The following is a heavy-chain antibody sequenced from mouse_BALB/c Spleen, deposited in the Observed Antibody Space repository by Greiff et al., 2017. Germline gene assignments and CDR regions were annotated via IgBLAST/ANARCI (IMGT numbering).Heavy chain of an antibody. CDR1: GYAFTNYL. Sequence: QVQLKQSGAELVRPGTSVKVSCKASGYAFTNYLIEWVKQRPGQGLEWIGVINPGSGGTNYNEKFKGKATLTADKSSSTAYMQLSSLTSDDSAVYFCASHDYDDYAMDYWGQGTSVTVSS. V-gene: IGHV1-54*03. D-gene: IGHD2-4*01. CDR2: INPGSGGT. J-gene: IGHJ4*01. CDR3: ASHDYDDYAMDY.